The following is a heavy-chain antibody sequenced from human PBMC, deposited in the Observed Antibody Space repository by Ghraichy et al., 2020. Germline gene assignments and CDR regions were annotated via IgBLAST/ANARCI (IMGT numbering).Heavy chain of an antibody. CDR2: IYYSGST. Sequence: SQTLSLTCTVSGGSISSSSYYWGWIRQPPGKGLEWIGSIYYSGSTYYNPSLKSRVTISVDTSKNQFSLKLSSVTAADTAVYYCARHWYCSSTSCYFLTPHIPLMYYFDYWGQGTLVTISS. CDR3: ARHWYCSSTSCYFLTPHIPLMYYFDY. CDR1: GGSISSSSYY. V-gene: IGHV4-39*01. J-gene: IGHJ4*02. D-gene: IGHD2-2*01.